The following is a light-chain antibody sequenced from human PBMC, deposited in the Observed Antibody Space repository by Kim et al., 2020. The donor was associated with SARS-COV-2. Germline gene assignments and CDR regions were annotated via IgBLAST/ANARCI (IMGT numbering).Light chain of an antibody. CDR2: YDS. V-gene: IGLV3-21*04. CDR1: NIGSKS. J-gene: IGLJ2*01. Sequence: SYELTQPPSVSVAPGKTARITCGGNNIGSKSVPWYQQKPGQAPVLVIYYDSDRPSGIPERFSGSNSGNTATLTISRVEAGDEADYYRQVWDSSSDHGVFGGGTKLT. CDR3: QVWDSSSDHGV.